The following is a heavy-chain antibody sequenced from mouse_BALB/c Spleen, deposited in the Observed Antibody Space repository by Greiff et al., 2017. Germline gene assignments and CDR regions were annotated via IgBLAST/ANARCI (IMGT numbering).Heavy chain of an antibody. J-gene: IGHJ4*01. D-gene: IGHD1-1*01. CDR1: GYSITSDYA. Sequence: EVKLMESGPGLVKPSQSLSLTCTVTGYSITSDYAWNWIRQFPGNKLEWMGYISYSGSTSYNPSLKSRISITRDTSKNQFFLQLNSVTTEDTATYYCATAYYGSSDYYAMDYWGQGTSVTVSS. CDR2: ISYSGST. V-gene: IGHV3-2*02. CDR3: ATAYYGSSDYYAMDY.